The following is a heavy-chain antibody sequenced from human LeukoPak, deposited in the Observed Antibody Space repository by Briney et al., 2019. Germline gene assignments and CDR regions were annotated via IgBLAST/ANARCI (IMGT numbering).Heavy chain of an antibody. CDR3: AKGRVVAGSKSLTYHWFDP. CDR2: INPNSGGT. D-gene: IGHD6-19*01. J-gene: IGHJ5*02. Sequence: EASVKVSCKASGYTFSGYYIHRVRQAPGQGLEWMGWINPNSGGTKYAQNFQGRVTMTRDTSISTAYMGLSGLRSDDTAVYYCAKGRVVAGSKSLTYHWFDPWGQGTLVTVSS. V-gene: IGHV1-2*02. CDR1: GYTFSGYY.